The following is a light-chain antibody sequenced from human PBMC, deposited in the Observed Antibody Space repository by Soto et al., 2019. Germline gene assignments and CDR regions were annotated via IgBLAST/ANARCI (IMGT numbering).Light chain of an antibody. CDR1: QSVSSY. CDR3: QQRSTWPRT. CDR2: DAS. Sequence: EIVLTQSPATLSLSPGERATLSCRASQSVSSYLAWYQQKPGQAPGLLIYDASSRATGIPARFSGSGSGTDFTLTISSLEPEDFAVYYCQQRSTWPRTFGQGTKVEIK. V-gene: IGKV3-11*01. J-gene: IGKJ1*01.